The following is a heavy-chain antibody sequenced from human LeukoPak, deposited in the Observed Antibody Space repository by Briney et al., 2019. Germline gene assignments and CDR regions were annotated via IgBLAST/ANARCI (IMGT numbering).Heavy chain of an antibody. CDR1: GFTFSSYA. J-gene: IGHJ4*02. CDR3: ANIWDNFDY. D-gene: IGHD1-26*01. Sequence: GGSLRLSCAASGFTFSSYAMHWVRQAPGKGLEWVAVISYDGSNKYYADSVKGRFTISRDNSKNTLYLQMNSLRAEDTAVYYCANIWDNFDYWGQGTLVTVSS. V-gene: IGHV3-30*04. CDR2: ISYDGSNK.